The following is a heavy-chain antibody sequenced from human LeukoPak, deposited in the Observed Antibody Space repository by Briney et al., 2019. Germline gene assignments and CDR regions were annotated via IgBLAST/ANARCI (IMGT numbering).Heavy chain of an antibody. V-gene: IGHV4-39*07. CDR2: FFYTGST. J-gene: IGHJ4*02. CDR1: DGSISSATYY. D-gene: IGHD3-10*01. CDR3: ARGKYIDSGSYNVFDS. Sequence: SETLSLTCTVSDGSISSATYYWGWIRQPPNKGLDWIGSFFYTGSTYYSPSLKSRVTISVGTSENQVSLKLSSVTAADTAVYYCARGKYIDSGSYNVFDSWGQGILVTVSS.